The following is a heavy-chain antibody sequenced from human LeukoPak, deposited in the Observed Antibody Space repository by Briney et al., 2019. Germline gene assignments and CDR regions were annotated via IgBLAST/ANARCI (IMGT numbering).Heavy chain of an antibody. CDR1: GGSINDYY. V-gene: IGHV4-59*12. D-gene: IGHD3-10*01. Sequence: PSETLSLTCTVSGGSINDYYWTWSRQTPGKRLEWLGYIHSNGNTSYSPSLKRRVIMSVDTSKNQFSLKLSSVTAADTAVYYCARALMVRGVINWFDPWGQGTLVTVSS. J-gene: IGHJ5*02. CDR2: IHSNGNT. CDR3: ARALMVRGVINWFDP.